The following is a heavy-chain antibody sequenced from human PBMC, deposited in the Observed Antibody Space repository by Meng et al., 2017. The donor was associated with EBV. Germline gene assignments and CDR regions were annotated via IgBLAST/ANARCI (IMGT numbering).Heavy chain of an antibody. J-gene: IGHJ4*02. Sequence: QVQVEQSGAEVKRPGSSVKISCKTSGGPFRSDAVSWVRQGPGQGLEWLGGLIPMSGAPHYAQKFQGRITITADESTSTHYMDLSSLRSEDTAVYYCASESGRGYTPDYWGQGTLVTVSS. V-gene: IGHV1-69*01. CDR1: GGPFRSDA. CDR3: ASESGRGYTPDY. CDR2: LIPMSGAP. D-gene: IGHD3-10*01.